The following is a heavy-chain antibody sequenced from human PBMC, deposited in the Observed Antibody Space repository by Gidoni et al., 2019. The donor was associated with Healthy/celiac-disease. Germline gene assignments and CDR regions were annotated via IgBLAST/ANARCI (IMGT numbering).Heavy chain of an antibody. V-gene: IGHV3-23*01. CDR3: AKRGAAAGTPHNWFDP. CDR2: ISGSGGST. Sequence: EVQLLESGGGLVQPGGSLRLSCAASGFPFSSYAMSWVRQAPGKGLEWVSAISGSGGSTYYADSVKGRFTISRDNSKNTLYLQMNSLRAEDTAVYYCAKRGAAAGTPHNWFDPWGQGTLVTVSS. J-gene: IGHJ5*02. CDR1: GFPFSSYA. D-gene: IGHD6-13*01.